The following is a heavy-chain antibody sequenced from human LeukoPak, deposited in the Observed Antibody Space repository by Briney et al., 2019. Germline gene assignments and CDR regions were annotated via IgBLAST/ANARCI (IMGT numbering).Heavy chain of an antibody. V-gene: IGHV3-74*01. CDR1: GFTFSTYW. Sequence: GGSLRLSCAASGFTFSTYWMHWVRQAPGTGLVWVSLISSDGSNTNYADSVKGRFTISRDNAKNSLYLQMNSLRAEDTALYYCVRGPNCGGDCYSSDAFDIWGQGTMVTVSS. D-gene: IGHD2-21*02. CDR3: VRGPNCGGDCYSSDAFDI. J-gene: IGHJ3*02. CDR2: ISSDGSNT.